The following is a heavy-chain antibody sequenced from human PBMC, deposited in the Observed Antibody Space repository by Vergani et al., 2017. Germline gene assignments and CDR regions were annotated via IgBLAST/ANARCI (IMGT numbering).Heavy chain of an antibody. V-gene: IGHV3-23*04. J-gene: IGHJ2*01. CDR1: GFTFSSYG. D-gene: IGHD2-15*01. CDR2: ISGSGGST. CDR3: AKASGGRPTGWYFDL. Sequence: VQLVESGGGVVQPGRSLRLSCAASGFTFSSYGMHWVRQAPGKGLEWVSAISGSGGSTYYADSVKGRFTISRDNSKNTLYLQMNSLRAEDTAVYYCAKASGGRPTGWYFDLWGRGTLVTVSS.